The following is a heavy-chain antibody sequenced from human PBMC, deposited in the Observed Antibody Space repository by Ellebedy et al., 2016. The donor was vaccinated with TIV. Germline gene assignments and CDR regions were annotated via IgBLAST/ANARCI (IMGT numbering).Heavy chain of an antibody. D-gene: IGHD3-3*01. CDR3: GRDISGYYLDY. J-gene: IGHJ4*02. CDR1: GFIFTNYG. V-gene: IGHV3-33*01. CDR2: FWYDGKNR. Sequence: PGGSLRLSCAASGFIFTNYGMHWVRQAPGKGLEWVAVFWYDGKNRYYVDSVKGRFTISRDNSNNTLYLQMNSLRDEDTAVYYCGRDISGYYLDYWGQGTLVTVAP.